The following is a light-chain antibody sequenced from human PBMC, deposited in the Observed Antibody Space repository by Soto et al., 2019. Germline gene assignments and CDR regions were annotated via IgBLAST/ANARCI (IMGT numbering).Light chain of an antibody. CDR3: QQYYSTPIT. V-gene: IGKV4-1*01. Sequence: VLTQSPDSLAVSLVERATINCKSSQSVFNSPNSKNYIAWYQQKPGQPPKLLIYWASTRESGVPDRFGGSGSGTDFTFTISSLQAEDVAVYYCQQYYSTPITFGQGTRLEIK. J-gene: IGKJ5*01. CDR2: WAS. CDR1: QSVFNSPNSKNY.